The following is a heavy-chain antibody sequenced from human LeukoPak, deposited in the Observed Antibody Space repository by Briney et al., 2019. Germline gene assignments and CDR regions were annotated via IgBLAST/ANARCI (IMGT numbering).Heavy chain of an antibody. V-gene: IGHV3-21*01. J-gene: IGHJ6*02. D-gene: IGHD3-22*01. CDR1: GFTFSSYS. Sequence: GESLRLSCAASGFTFSSYSMNWVRQAPGKGLEWVSSISSSSSYIYYADSVKGRFTISRDNAKNSLYLQMNSLRAEDTAVYYCARDLRGSSGYSYYYYGMDVWGQGTTVTVSS. CDR2: ISSSSSYI. CDR3: ARDLRGSSGYSYYYYGMDV.